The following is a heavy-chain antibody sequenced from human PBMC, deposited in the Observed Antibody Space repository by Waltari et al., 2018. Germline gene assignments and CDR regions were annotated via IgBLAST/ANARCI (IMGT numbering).Heavy chain of an antibody. J-gene: IGHJ4*02. CDR2: ISSSSSYR. CDR1: GFTFSSYS. CDR3: ARVRIGESDY. Sequence: EVQLVESGGGLVKPGGSLRLSCAASGFTFSSYSMNWVRQAPGKGLEWGASISSSSSYRYYADAVKGRFTISRDNAKNSLYLQMNSLRAEDTAVYYCARVRIGESDYWGQGTLVTVSS. V-gene: IGHV3-21*01. D-gene: IGHD3-10*01.